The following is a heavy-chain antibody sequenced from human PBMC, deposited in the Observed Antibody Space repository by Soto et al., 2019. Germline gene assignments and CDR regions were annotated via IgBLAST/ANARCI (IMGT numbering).Heavy chain of an antibody. J-gene: IGHJ6*02. V-gene: IGHV1-18*04. CDR1: GDTFTSYA. CDR3: AYSSSRNYGMDV. D-gene: IGHD6-6*01. CDR2: ISAYNGNT. Sequence: ASVKVSCKAPGDTFTSYAISWVQQAPGQGLELMGWISAYNGNTNYAQKLQGRVTMTTDTSTSTAYMELRSLRSDDTAVYYCAYSSSRNYGMDVLGQGTTVTVSS.